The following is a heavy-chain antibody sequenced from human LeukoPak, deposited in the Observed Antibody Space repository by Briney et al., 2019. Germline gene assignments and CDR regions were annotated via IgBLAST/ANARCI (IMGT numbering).Heavy chain of an antibody. CDR3: AGDNVSGYFQH. CDR1: GGSFSGYY. CDR2: INHSGST. D-gene: IGHD2/OR15-2a*01. V-gene: IGHV4-34*01. Sequence: SETLSLTCAVYGGSFSGYYWSWIRQPPGKGLEWIGEINHSGSTNYNPSLKSRVTISVDTSKNQFSLKLSSVTAADTAVYYCAGDNVSGYFQHWGQGTLVTVSS. J-gene: IGHJ1*01.